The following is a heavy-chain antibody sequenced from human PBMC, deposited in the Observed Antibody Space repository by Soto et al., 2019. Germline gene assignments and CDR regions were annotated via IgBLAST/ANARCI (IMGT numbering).Heavy chain of an antibody. CDR3: ASLDSGGGSWSHYFDY. Sequence: GGSLRLSCAASGFTFSSYWMSWVRQAPGKGLEWVANIKQDGSEKYYVDSVKDRFTISRDNAKNSLYLQMNSLRAEDTAVYYCASLDSGGGSWSHYFDYWGQGTLVTVSS. V-gene: IGHV3-7*01. CDR2: IKQDGSEK. D-gene: IGHD2-15*01. CDR1: GFTFSSYW. J-gene: IGHJ4*02.